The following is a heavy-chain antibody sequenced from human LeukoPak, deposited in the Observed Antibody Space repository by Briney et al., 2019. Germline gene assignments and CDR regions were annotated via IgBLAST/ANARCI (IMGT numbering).Heavy chain of an antibody. CDR1: GFSFSPLA. CDR2: ITGSGDRA. D-gene: IGHD3-10*01. Sequence: PGGSLRLSCVASGFSFSPLAMNLVRQAPGKGLDWVSGITGSGDRANYADSVKGRFTISRDNSKNTVYLQMNSLRVEDTAVYFCVKHSLITISPFDMWGQGTKVTVSS. J-gene: IGHJ3*02. CDR3: VKHSLITISPFDM. V-gene: IGHV3-23*01.